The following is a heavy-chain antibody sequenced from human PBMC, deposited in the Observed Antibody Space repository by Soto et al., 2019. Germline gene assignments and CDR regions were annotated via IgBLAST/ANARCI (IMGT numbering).Heavy chain of an antibody. Sequence: GGSLRLSCGASGFRFSNFWFHWVRQAPGKGLVWVARINTDGSTLSYADSVKGRFTISRDHAKNTLYLQMNSLGAEDTGVYYCARQTGLGATNYWGQGTMVTVSS. J-gene: IGHJ4*02. CDR3: ARQTGLGATNY. D-gene: IGHD1-26*01. V-gene: IGHV3-74*01. CDR1: GFRFSNFW. CDR2: INTDGSTL.